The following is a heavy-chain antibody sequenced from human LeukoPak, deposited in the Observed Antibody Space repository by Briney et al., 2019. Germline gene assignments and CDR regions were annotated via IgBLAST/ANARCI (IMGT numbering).Heavy chain of an antibody. Sequence: PSETLSLTCTVSGGSISSSSYYWGWIRQPPGKGLEWIGSINYRGTTYYNPSLKSRLTISVDTSKNKFSLKMNSVTAADTAVYYCAREVVGGHIEAAPYFDYWGQETLVTVSS. CDR1: GGSISSSSYY. J-gene: IGHJ4*02. CDR2: INYRGTT. CDR3: AREVVGGHIEAAPYFDY. V-gene: IGHV4-39*07. D-gene: IGHD2-15*01.